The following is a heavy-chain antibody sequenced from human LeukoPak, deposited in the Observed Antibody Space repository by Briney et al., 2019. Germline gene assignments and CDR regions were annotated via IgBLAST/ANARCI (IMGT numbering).Heavy chain of an antibody. CDR1: GFXVSSNY. CDR2: IYTAGST. V-gene: IGHV3-53*01. D-gene: IGHD1-14*01. CDR3: ARGPGGYFDF. J-gene: IGHJ4*02. Sequence: GGSLRLSCAASGFXVSSNYMSWVRQAPGKGLEWVSVIYTAGSTKYADSVKGRFTISRDNSKNTLYPQMNSLRAEDTAVYYCARGPGGYFDFWGQGTLVTVSS.